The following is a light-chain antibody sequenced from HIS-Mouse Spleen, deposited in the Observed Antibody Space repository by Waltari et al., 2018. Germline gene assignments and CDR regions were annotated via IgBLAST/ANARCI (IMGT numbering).Light chain of an antibody. CDR1: KLGDKY. CDR3: QAWDSSTALV. J-gene: IGLJ2*01. V-gene: IGLV3-1*01. CDR2: QDS. Sequence: SYELTQPPSVSVSPGQTASITCSGDKLGDKYACWYQQKPGQSPVLVIYQDSKRPSGIPERFSGSNSGKTATLTISGTQAMDEADYYCQAWDSSTALVFGGGTKLTVL.